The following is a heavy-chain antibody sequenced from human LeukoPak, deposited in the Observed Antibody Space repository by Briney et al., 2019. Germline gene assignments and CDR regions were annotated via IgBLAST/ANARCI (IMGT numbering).Heavy chain of an antibody. V-gene: IGHV4-59*04. CDR1: GGSISTYY. CDR2: IYYSGIT. Sequence: SETLSLTCTVSGGSISTYYWAWIRQPPGKGLEWIGYIYYSGITYYNPSLKSRVTMSVDTSKNQFSLKLTSVTAADTAVYYCARLVGSSSYSEVLRGRGYWGQGTLVTVSS. CDR3: ARLVGSSSYSEVLRGRGY. D-gene: IGHD6-13*01. J-gene: IGHJ4*02.